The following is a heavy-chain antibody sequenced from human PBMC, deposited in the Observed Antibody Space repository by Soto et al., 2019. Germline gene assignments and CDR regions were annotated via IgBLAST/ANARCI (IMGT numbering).Heavy chain of an antibody. Sequence: EVQLVESGGGLVQPGGSLKLSCAASGFTLSDSAMHWVRQASGKGLEWVGRIRSKVNTYATAYAASVKGRFTISRDDSVNTTYVQMNSLKAEDTAVYYCTRRRDWTAMDPLDDWGQGTLVTVSS. CDR2: IRSKVNTYAT. CDR1: GFTLSDSA. J-gene: IGHJ4*02. V-gene: IGHV3-73*02. CDR3: TRRRDWTAMDPLDD. D-gene: IGHD5-18*01.